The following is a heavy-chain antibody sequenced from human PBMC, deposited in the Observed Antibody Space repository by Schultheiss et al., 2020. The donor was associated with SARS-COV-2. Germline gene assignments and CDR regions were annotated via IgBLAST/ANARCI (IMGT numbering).Heavy chain of an antibody. CDR3: ASSMTTVTTHSLNYYYYGMDV. CDR1: GTSISSSSYY. V-gene: IGHV4-61*05. CDR2: IYYSGST. D-gene: IGHD4-17*01. Sequence: SETLSLTCTVPGTSISSSSYYWSWIRQPPGKGLEWIGYIYYSGSTNYNPSLKSRVTISVDKSKNQFSLKLSSVTAADTAVYYCASSMTTVTTHSLNYYYYGMDVWGQGTTVTVSS. J-gene: IGHJ6*02.